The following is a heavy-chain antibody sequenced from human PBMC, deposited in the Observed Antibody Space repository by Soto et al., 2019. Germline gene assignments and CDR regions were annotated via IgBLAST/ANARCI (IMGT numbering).Heavy chain of an antibody. CDR1: GYTFSDYY. D-gene: IGHD5-12*01. J-gene: IGHJ6*03. V-gene: IGHV1-2*06. Sequence: QVQLVQSGAEVKKPGASVTVSCKASGYTFSDYYLHWVRQAPGQGPEWMGRINPNSGDTKFAQKFQGRVTMTRDTSVRTVFMELNWLKPDDTAVYYRARESGGATATLDYYYFYMDVWGQGTTVTFSS. CDR2: INPNSGDT. CDR3: ARESGGATATLDYYYFYMDV.